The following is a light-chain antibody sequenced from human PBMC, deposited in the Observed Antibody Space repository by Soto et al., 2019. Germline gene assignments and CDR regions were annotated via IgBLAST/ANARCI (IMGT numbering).Light chain of an antibody. J-gene: IGKJ3*01. CDR3: QQYDNLLEVT. V-gene: IGKV1-33*01. CDR1: QDISNY. Sequence: DIQMTQSPSSLSASVGDRVTITCQASQDISNYLNWYQQKPGKAPKLLIYDASNLETGVPSRFSGSVSVTDFTFTISSLQPEDIATYYCQQYDNLLEVTCGPGTKVDIK. CDR2: DAS.